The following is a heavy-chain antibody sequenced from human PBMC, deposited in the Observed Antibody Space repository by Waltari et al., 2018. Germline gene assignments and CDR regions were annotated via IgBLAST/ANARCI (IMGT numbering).Heavy chain of an antibody. Sequence: QLQLQESGPGLVKPSETLSLTCTVSGGSISSSSYYWGWIRQPPGKGLEWIGSIYYSGSTYYNPSLKSRVTISVDTSKNQFSLKLSSVTAADTAVYYCAATRHIAAFDYWGQGTLVTVSS. CDR2: IYYSGST. V-gene: IGHV4-39*01. CDR1: GGSISSSSYY. CDR3: AATRHIAAFDY. J-gene: IGHJ4*02. D-gene: IGHD6-13*01.